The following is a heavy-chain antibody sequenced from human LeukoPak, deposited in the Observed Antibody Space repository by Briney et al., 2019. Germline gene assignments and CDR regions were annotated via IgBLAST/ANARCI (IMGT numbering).Heavy chain of an antibody. D-gene: IGHD3-16*01. CDR2: ISAYNGNT. CDR1: GYTFTSYG. Sequence: ASVKVSCKASGYTFTSYGISWVRQAPGQGLEWMGWISAYNGNTNYAQKLQGRVTMTTDTSTSTAYMELRSLRSDDTAVYYCATSTYYDYVWGSYRLDTWGQGTLVTVSS. J-gene: IGHJ5*02. CDR3: ATSTYYDYVWGSYRLDT. V-gene: IGHV1-18*04.